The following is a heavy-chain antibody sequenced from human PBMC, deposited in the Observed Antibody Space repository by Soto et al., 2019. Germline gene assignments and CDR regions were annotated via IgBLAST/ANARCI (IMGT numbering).Heavy chain of an antibody. CDR3: ARLIAVSGTRGFDS. CDR2: IYHTGNR. J-gene: IGHJ4*02. V-gene: IGHV4-4*02. Sequence: QVQLQESGPGLMQPSGTLSLTCAVSGGSISDNWWSWVRQPPGKGLEWIGEIYHTGNRHYNPSLEGRVTISVDKSKNHFSLNLNSVTAADTAVYYCARLIAVSGTRGFDSWGQGILVTVSS. CDR1: GGSISDNW. D-gene: IGHD6-19*01.